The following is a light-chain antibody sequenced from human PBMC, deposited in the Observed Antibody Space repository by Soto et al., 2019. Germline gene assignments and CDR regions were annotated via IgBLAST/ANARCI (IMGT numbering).Light chain of an antibody. CDR2: DAS. V-gene: IGKV1-5*01. J-gene: IGKJ1*01. Sequence: DIQMTQSPSTLSASVGDRVTITCRASQSISSWLAWYQQKPGKAPKLLIYDASSLETGVPSRFSGSGSGTAFTLTISSLQPDDFATYYCQQYNSYWTFGHGTKVEI. CDR1: QSISSW. CDR3: QQYNSYWT.